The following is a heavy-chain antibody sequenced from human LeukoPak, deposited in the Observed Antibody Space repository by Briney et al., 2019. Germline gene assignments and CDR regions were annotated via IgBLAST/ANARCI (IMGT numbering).Heavy chain of an antibody. CDR2: LYTSGSA. J-gene: IGHJ4*02. V-gene: IGHV4-4*07. Sequence: GLEWLGRLYTSGSATYNPSLKSRVTLSFDTSKNQVYLRLSSVTAADTAVYYCATGGGDFDFWGQGTLVTVSS. D-gene: IGHD3-16*01. CDR3: ATGGGDFDF.